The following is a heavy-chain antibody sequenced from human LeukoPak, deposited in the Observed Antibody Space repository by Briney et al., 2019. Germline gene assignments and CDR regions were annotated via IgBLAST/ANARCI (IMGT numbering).Heavy chain of an antibody. J-gene: IGHJ6*02. CDR3: ARDRVDSSGYYYYYGIDV. D-gene: IGHD3-22*01. V-gene: IGHV4-4*07. CDR1: GGSFSGYY. CDR2: LYTSGST. Sequence: SETLSLTCAVYGGSFSGYYWSWIRQPPGKGLEWIGRLYTSGSTNYNPSLKSRLTMSADTSKNQFSLNLRSVTAADTAIYYCARDRVDSSGYYYYYGIDVWGQGTAVTVSS.